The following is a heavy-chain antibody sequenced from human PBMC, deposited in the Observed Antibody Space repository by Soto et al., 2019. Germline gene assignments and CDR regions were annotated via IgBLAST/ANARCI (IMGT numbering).Heavy chain of an antibody. CDR1: GGSISSGGYY. V-gene: IGHV4-61*08. Sequence: SETLSLTCTVSGGSISSGGYYWSWVRQLPGKGLEWIGNIYYSGSTLYNPSLESRVTISVDTSKNQFSLTVSSVTAADTAVYFCARAAYSGSDGWFDPWGQGTLVPVSS. D-gene: IGHD1-26*01. CDR2: IYYSGST. J-gene: IGHJ5*02. CDR3: ARAAYSGSDGWFDP.